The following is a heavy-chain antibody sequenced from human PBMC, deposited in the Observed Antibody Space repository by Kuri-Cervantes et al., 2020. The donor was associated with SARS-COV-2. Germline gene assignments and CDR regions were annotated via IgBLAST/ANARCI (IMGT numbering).Heavy chain of an antibody. V-gene: IGHV3-7*03. D-gene: IGHD3-22*01. CDR3: ARSRGYYDSSGQARHLIYF. J-gene: IGHJ4*02. CDR1: GFTFSSSW. Sequence: GGSLRLSCAASGFTFSSSWMTWVRQAPGKGLEWVANIKQDGGEKYYLDSVKGRLTISRDNAKNSLFLQMNSLRAEDTAVYYCARSRGYYDSSGQARHLIYFWGQGTQVTVSS. CDR2: IKQDGGEK.